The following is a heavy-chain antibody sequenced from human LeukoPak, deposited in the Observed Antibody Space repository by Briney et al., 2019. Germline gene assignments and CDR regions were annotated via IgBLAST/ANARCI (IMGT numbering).Heavy chain of an antibody. D-gene: IGHD3-3*01. V-gene: IGHV1-2*02. CDR2: INPNSGGT. CDR1: GYTFTGYY. CDR3: ARVNDFWRGYPLDY. Sequence: ASVKVSCKASGYTFTGYYLHWVRQAPGQGLEWMGWINPNSGGTDYAQKFQGRVTMTKDASISTAYMELSRLRSDDTAVYYCARVNDFWRGYPLDYWGQGTLVTVSS. J-gene: IGHJ4*02.